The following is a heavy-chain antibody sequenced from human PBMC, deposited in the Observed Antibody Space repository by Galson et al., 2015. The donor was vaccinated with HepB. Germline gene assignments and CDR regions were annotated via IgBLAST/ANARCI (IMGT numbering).Heavy chain of an antibody. CDR3: ARGPHAWYELDFDY. Sequence: CAISGDSVSSNSAAWNWIRQSPSRGLEWLGRTYYRSKWYNDYAVSVKSRITINPDTSKNQFSLQLNSVTPEDTAVYYCARGPHAWYELDFDYWGQGTLVTVSS. D-gene: IGHD6-13*01. CDR2: TYYRSKWYN. CDR1: GDSVSSNSAA. J-gene: IGHJ4*02. V-gene: IGHV6-1*01.